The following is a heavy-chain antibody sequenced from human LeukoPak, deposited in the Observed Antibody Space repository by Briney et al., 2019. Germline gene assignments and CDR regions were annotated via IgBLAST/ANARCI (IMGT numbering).Heavy chain of an antibody. J-gene: IGHJ6*03. Sequence: GGSLRLSCAASGFTFSSCGMHWVRQAPGKGLEWVAFIRYDGSNKYYADSVKGRFTISRDNSKNTLYLQMNSLRAEDTAVYYCAKDRIVATVRGLYMDVWGKGTTVTISS. D-gene: IGHD5-12*01. CDR3: AKDRIVATVRGLYMDV. CDR1: GFTFSSCG. CDR2: IRYDGSNK. V-gene: IGHV3-30*02.